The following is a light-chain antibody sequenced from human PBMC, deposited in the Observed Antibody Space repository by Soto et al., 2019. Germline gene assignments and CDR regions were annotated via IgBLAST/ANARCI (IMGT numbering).Light chain of an antibody. CDR1: QRVSSY. V-gene: IGKV3-11*01. Sequence: PGDRATLSCRASQRVSSYLAWYQHKPGQAPRLLIYDASKRASGIPARFSGSGSGTDFTLTISSLEPEDFAVYYCQQCGNWWTFGQGTKVEIK. CDR3: QQCGNWWT. CDR2: DAS. J-gene: IGKJ1*01.